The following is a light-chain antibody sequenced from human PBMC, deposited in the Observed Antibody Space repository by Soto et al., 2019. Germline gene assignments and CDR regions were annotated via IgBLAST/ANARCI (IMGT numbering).Light chain of an antibody. CDR3: QQYNTFWT. V-gene: IGKV1-5*01. CDR1: QTISTW. Sequence: DIPMSQSPSTLSATVGHRVTITCRASQTISTWLAWYQQKPGKAPKLLIYDVSTLGSGVPSRFSGSGSGTDFTLTISSLQPDDSATYYCQQYNTFWTFGQGTKVDIK. J-gene: IGKJ1*01. CDR2: DVS.